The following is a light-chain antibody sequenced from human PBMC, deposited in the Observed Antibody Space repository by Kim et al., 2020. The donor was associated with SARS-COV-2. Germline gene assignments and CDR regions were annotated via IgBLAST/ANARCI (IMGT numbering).Light chain of an antibody. CDR1: SLDVGYYNR. CDR3: SSATPTNTYV. J-gene: IGLJ1*01. Sequence: TVAATQSSLDVGYYNRVSWYQHFPGTAPKLIISEVSNRPSGVPDRFSGSRSGNTASLTISGLLPEDEADYYCSSATPTNTYVFGTGTKVTVL. V-gene: IGLV2-18*02. CDR2: EVS.